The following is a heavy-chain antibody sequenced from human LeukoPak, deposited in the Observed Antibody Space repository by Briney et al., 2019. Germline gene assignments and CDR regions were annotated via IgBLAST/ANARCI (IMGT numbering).Heavy chain of an antibody. CDR1: GFTFSSYG. Sequence: GGSLRLSCAASGFTFSSYGMHWVRQAPGKGLEWVAFIRYDGSNKYYADSVKGRFTISRDNSKNTLYLQMNSLRAEDTAVYYRAKVGPDYGDLFDYWGQGTLVTVSS. D-gene: IGHD4-17*01. CDR3: AKVGPDYGDLFDY. J-gene: IGHJ4*02. CDR2: IRYDGSNK. V-gene: IGHV3-30*02.